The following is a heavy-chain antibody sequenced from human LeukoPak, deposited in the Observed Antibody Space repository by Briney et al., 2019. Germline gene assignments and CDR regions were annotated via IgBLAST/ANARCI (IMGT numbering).Heavy chain of an antibody. CDR2: ISYDGSNK. CDR3: ARDSAETYYYDSSGYSSDY. J-gene: IGHJ4*02. CDR1: GGSFSGYY. V-gene: IGHV3-30*03. Sequence: LSLTCAVYGGSFSGYYWSWIRQAPGKGLEWVAVISYDGSNKYCADSVKGRFTISRDNSKNTLYLQMNSLRAEDTAVYYCARDSAETYYYDSSGYSSDYWGQGTLVTVSS. D-gene: IGHD3-22*01.